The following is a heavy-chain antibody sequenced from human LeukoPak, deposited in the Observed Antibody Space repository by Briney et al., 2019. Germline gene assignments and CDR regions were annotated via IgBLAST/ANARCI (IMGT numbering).Heavy chain of an antibody. CDR1: GFTFSNHG. CDR3: ARDDLWFGELSAEYFHH. CDR2: ISYDGSNK. V-gene: IGHV3-30*03. Sequence: PGGSLRLSCAASGFTFSNHGMNWVRQAPGKGLEWVALISYDGSNKYYADSVKGRFTISRDNAKNSLYLQMNSLRAEDTAVYYCARDDLWFGELSAEYFHHWGQGTLVTVSS. D-gene: IGHD3-10*01. J-gene: IGHJ1*01.